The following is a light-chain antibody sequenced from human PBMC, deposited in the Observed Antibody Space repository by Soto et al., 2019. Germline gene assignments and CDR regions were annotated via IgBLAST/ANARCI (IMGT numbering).Light chain of an antibody. V-gene: IGKV1-39*01. CDR3: QHAYVAPYS. CDR1: QDINVY. Sequence: DIQITHSPSSVSASLGDTVTITCRASQDINVYLNWYQQKPGEVPKLLIYSGSTLHSGVPSRFTGSGSETDFTLTIRSLQPEDFATYYCQHAYVAPYSFGQGTKVDIK. J-gene: IGKJ2*03. CDR2: SGS.